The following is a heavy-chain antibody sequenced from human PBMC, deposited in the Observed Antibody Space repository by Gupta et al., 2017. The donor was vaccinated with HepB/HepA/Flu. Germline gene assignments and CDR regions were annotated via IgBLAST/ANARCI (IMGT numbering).Heavy chain of an antibody. CDR1: GVYISSTNYY. Sequence: QLQLQESGPGLMKSSETLSLTCTVSGVYISSTNYYWGWIRQAPGKGLEWIGSVYFTGTTYYSPSLKSRATVSLDRSKSQVSLKLIYVTAADTAVYYCARHLGRQYFDYWGQGTPVTVSS. CDR3: ARHLGRQYFDY. J-gene: IGHJ4*02. D-gene: IGHD1-26*01. CDR2: VYFTGTT. V-gene: IGHV4-39*01.